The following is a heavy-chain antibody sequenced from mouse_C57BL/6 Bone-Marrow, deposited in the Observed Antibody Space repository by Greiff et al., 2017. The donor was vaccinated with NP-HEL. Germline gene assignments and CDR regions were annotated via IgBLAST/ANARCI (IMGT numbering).Heavy chain of an antibody. J-gene: IGHJ3*01. D-gene: IGHD2-2*01. V-gene: IGHV1-26*01. CDR1: GYTFTDYY. CDR3: ARERMVTTWPGFAY. Sequence: VQLQQSGPELVKPGASVKISCKASGYTFTDYYMNWVKQSHGKSLEWIGDINPNNGGTSYNQKFKGKATLTVDKSSSTAYMELRSLTSEDSAVYYCARERMVTTWPGFAYWGQGTLVTVSA. CDR2: INPNNGGT.